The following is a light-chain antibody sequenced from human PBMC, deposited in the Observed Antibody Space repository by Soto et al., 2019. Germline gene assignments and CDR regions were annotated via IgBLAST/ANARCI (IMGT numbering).Light chain of an antibody. Sequence: EIRMTQSPASLSVSPGERANLSCSASHSINRYLAWYQQKPGQAPRLLIHGASTWATGVPPRFSGSGSGTEFTLTISSLQSEDSAIYYCQQYKNWPWTFGQGSKVEIK. CDR3: QQYKNWPWT. J-gene: IGKJ1*01. CDR1: HSINRY. V-gene: IGKV3-15*01. CDR2: GAS.